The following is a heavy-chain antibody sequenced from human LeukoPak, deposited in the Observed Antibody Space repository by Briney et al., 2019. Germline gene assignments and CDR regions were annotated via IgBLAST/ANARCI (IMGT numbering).Heavy chain of an antibody. CDR3: ARGVAYNWNYVNY. V-gene: IGHV1-46*01. Sequence: ASVKVSCKASGGTFSSYAISWVRQAPGQGLEWMGIINPSGGSTSYAQKFQGRVTMTRDTSTSTVYMEPSSLRSEDTAVYYCARGVAYNWNYVNYWGQGTLVTVSS. CDR2: INPSGGST. D-gene: IGHD1-7*01. J-gene: IGHJ4*02. CDR1: GGTFSSYA.